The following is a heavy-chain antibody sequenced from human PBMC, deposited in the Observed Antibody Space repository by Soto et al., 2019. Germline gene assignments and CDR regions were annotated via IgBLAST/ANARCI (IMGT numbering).Heavy chain of an antibody. CDR2: IKSKRDGGTT. Sequence: GGSLRLSCAASGFTFKDAWMSWVRQAPGKGLEWLGRIKSKRDGGTTDYVAPVKGRFTISRDDSKNTLYLQMNSLNTEDTAVYYCTPEPRYWGQGALVTVSS. J-gene: IGHJ4*02. CDR3: TPEPRY. V-gene: IGHV3-15*01. CDR1: GFTFKDAW.